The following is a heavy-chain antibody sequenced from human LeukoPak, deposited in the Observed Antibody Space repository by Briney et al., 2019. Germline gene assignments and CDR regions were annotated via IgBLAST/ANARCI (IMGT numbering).Heavy chain of an antibody. J-gene: IGHJ4*02. Sequence: ASVKVSCKAPGYTFITNDISWVRQAPGQGLEWMGWVSAYNGNTNYAQKLQGRVTMTTDTSTNTAYMELRSLRSDDTAVYYCARSAVADTLSAYYFEYWGQGTLVTVSS. CDR1: GYTFITND. CDR3: ARSAVADTLSAYYFEY. D-gene: IGHD6-19*01. V-gene: IGHV1-18*04. CDR2: VSAYNGNT.